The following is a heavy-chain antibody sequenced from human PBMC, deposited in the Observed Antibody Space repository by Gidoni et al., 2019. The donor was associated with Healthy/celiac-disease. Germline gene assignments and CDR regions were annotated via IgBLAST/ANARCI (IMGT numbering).Heavy chain of an antibody. J-gene: IGHJ4*02. Sequence: GRFTISRDNSKNTLYLQMNSLRAEDTAVYYCARANYYDSSGYYGWYFDYCGQGTLVTVSS. CDR3: ARANYYDSSGYYGWYFDY. D-gene: IGHD3-22*01. V-gene: IGHV3-30*01.